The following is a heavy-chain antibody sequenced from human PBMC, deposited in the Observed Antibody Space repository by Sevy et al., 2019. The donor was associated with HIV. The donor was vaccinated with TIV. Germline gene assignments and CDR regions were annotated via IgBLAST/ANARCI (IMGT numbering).Heavy chain of an antibody. CDR3: ARDGIRRDYYHGMDV. J-gene: IGHJ6*02. CDR2: IYRSGRT. V-gene: IGHV4-61*02. Sequence: SETLSLTCTVSGDAISSGNHWWSWIRQPAGKGLEWIGRIYRSGRTMYNPSLKSRVTMSVDTSKNQFSLRVSSVIAADTAMYYCARDGIRRDYYHGMDVWGQWTTVTVSS. CDR1: GDAISSGNHW. D-gene: IGHD3-10*01.